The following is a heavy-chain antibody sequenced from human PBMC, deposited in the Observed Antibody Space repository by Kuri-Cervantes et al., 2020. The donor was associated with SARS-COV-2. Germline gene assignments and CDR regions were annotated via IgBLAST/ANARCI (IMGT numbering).Heavy chain of an antibody. J-gene: IGHJ4*02. D-gene: IGHD3-22*01. Sequence: GESLKISCAASGFTFSSYAMSWVRQAPGKGLEWVSAISGSGGSTYYADSVRGRFTISRDNSKNTLYLQMNSLRAEDTAVYYCARDRYYDSSGPMIDYWGQGTLVTVSS. CDR1: GFTFSSYA. CDR3: ARDRYYDSSGPMIDY. V-gene: IGHV3-23*01. CDR2: ISGSGGST.